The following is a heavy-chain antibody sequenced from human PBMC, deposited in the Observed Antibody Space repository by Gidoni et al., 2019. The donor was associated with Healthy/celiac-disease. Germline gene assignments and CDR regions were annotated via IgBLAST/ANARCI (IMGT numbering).Heavy chain of an antibody. CDR3: AKDGGVWWLQQYYFDY. D-gene: IGHD5-12*01. CDR2: ISYDGSNK. J-gene: IGHJ4*02. V-gene: IGHV3-30*18. Sequence: QVQLVESGGGVVQPGRSLRLSCAASGFTFSSYGMHWVRQAPGKGLEWVAVISYDGSNKYYADSVKGRFTISRDNSKNTLYLQMNSLRAEDTAVYYCAKDGGVWWLQQYYFDYWGQGTLVTVSS. CDR1: GFTFSSYG.